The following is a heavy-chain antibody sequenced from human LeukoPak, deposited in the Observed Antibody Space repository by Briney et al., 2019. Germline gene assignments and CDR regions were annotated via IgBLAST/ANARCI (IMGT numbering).Heavy chain of an antibody. CDR2: ISGSGSDT. CDR1: GFTFNTYA. Sequence: GGSLRLSCAASGFTFNTYAMTWVRQAPGKGLERVSGISGSGSDTFYADSVKGRFTISRDNSKNTLYLQVYSLRAEDTAVYYCASTTISPVGGMDVWGQGTTVTVSS. J-gene: IGHJ6*02. V-gene: IGHV3-23*01. D-gene: IGHD2/OR15-2a*01. CDR3: ASTTISPVGGMDV.